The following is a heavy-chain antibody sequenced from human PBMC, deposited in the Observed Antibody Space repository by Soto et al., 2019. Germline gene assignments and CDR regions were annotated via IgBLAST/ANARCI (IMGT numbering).Heavy chain of an antibody. V-gene: IGHV5-51*01. CDR2: IYPGDSDT. D-gene: IGHD3-22*01. Sequence: LKISCKGSGYSFTSYWIGWVRQMPGKGLEWMGIIYPGDSDTRYSPSFQGQVTISADKSISTAYLQWSSLKASDTAMYYCARGPYYYDSSGYYYFDYWGQGTLVTVSS. J-gene: IGHJ4*02. CDR1: GYSFTSYW. CDR3: ARGPYYYDSSGYYYFDY.